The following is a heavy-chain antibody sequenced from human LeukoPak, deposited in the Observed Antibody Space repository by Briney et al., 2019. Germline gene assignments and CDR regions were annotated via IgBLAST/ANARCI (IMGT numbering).Heavy chain of an antibody. J-gene: IGHJ4*02. D-gene: IGHD5-12*01. CDR3: AIGGTRGIYSGYDPFDY. Sequence: GGSLRLSCAASGFTFSSYEMNWVRQAPGKGLEWVSYISSSGSTIYYADSVKGRFTISRDNAKNSLYLQMNSLRAEDTAVYYCAIGGTRGIYSGYDPFDYWGQGTLVSVSS. V-gene: IGHV3-48*03. CDR2: ISSSGSTI. CDR1: GFTFSSYE.